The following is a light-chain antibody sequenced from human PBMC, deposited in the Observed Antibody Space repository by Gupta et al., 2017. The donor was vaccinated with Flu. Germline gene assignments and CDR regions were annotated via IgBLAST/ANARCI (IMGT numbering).Light chain of an antibody. Sequence: LDWYQQKPEQPPKLLIYAASTRECGVPDRFSGRGSGTEFTLTISGRQAEDVAVYYCQQKHTTPSSLGQGTKLEIK. CDR2: AAS. CDR3: QQKHTTPSS. V-gene: IGKV4-1*01. J-gene: IGKJ2*01.